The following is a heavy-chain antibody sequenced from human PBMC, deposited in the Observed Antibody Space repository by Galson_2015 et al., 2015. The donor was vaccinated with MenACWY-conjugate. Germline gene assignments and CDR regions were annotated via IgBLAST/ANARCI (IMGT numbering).Heavy chain of an antibody. J-gene: IGHJ5*02. CDR1: GFSLSSSGVG. V-gene: IGHV2-5*02. Sequence: PALVKPTQTLTLTCTFSGFSLSSSGVGVGWIRQPPGKALEWLALIYQDDDKRYSPSLKTRLTITRDTSKNQVVLTMTNMDPVDTATYYCAHSGGDTTMVHWWFDPWGRGTLVTVSS. CDR2: IYQDDDK. CDR3: AHSGGDTTMVHWWFDP. D-gene: IGHD5-18*01.